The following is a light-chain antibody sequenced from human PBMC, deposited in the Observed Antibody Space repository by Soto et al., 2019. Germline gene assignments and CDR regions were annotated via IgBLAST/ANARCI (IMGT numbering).Light chain of an antibody. CDR3: CSYAGSFTFDV. CDR2: EGS. J-gene: IGLJ2*01. Sequence: QSALTQPASVSGSPGQSITISCTGTSSDVGNYNLVSWYQQFPGKAPKLIIYEGSRRPSGASNRFSGSKSGNTASLTISGLQAEDEADYYCCSYAGSFTFDVFGGGTKLTVL. V-gene: IGLV2-23*03. CDR1: SSDVGNYNL.